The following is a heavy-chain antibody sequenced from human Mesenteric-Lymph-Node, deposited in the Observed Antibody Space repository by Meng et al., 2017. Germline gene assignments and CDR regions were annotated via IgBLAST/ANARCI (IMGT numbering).Heavy chain of an antibody. V-gene: IGHV3-48*03. Sequence: GESLKISCAASGFTFSSYEMNWVRQAPGKGLEWVSYISSSGSTIYYADSVKGRFTISRDNAKNSLYLQMNSLRAEDTAVYYCAGGITMVRGVIVSGFDYWGQGTLVTVSS. D-gene: IGHD3-10*01. CDR1: GFTFSSYE. J-gene: IGHJ4*02. CDR3: AGGITMVRGVIVSGFDY. CDR2: ISSSGSTI.